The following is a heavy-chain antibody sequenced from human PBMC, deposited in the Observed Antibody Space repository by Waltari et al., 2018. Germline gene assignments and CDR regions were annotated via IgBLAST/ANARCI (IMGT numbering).Heavy chain of an antibody. CDR3: ARISESPQTVWGSYRYWDY. CDR2: IFSNDEK. J-gene: IGHJ4*02. V-gene: IGHV2-26*01. CDR1: GFSLSNARMG. Sequence: QVTLKESGPVLVKPTETLTLTCTVSGFSLSNARMGVSWIRPPPGKALESLAHIFSNDEKSYSTSLKSRLTISKDTSKSQVVLTMTNMDPVDTATYYCARISESPQTVWGSYRYWDYWGQGTLVTVSS. D-gene: IGHD3-16*02.